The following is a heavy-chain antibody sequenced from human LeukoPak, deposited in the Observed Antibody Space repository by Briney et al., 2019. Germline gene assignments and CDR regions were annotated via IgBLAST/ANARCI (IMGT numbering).Heavy chain of an antibody. V-gene: IGHV3-48*03. CDR2: ISSSGSIT. CDR3: ARDLTVRGVIITAFDY. D-gene: IGHD3-10*01. J-gene: IGHJ4*02. CDR1: GFTFNDYE. Sequence: GGSLRLSCAASGFTFNDYEMTWVRQAPGKGLEWISYISSSGSITSHADSVKGRFTISRDNAKNSLYLQMNSLRAEDTAVYYCARDLTVRGVIITAFDYWGQGTLVTVSS.